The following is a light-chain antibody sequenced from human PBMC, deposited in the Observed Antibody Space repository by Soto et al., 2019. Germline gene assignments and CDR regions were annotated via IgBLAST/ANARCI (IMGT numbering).Light chain of an antibody. J-gene: IGKJ1*01. CDR1: QSVGSTY. V-gene: IGKV3-20*01. CDR2: GAS. Sequence: EIVLTQSPCTLSFSPLERSTLSCRARQSVGSTYLAWYQQKPGQAPRLLIYGASSRATGIPDRFSGSGSGTDFTLTISRLEPEDFAVYYCQQYGDSPWTFGQGTKVDIK. CDR3: QQYGDSPWT.